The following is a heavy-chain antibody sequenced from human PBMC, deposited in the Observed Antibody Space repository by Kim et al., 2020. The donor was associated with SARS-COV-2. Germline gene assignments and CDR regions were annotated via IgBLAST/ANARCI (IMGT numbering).Heavy chain of an antibody. Sequence: ASVKVSCKVSGYTLTELSMHWVRQAPGKGLEWMGGFDPEDGETIYAQKFQGRVTMTEDTSTDTAYMELSSLRSEDTAVYYCATFGSPITGTTRRAFDIWGQGTMVTVSS. V-gene: IGHV1-24*01. D-gene: IGHD1-20*01. CDR1: GYTLTELS. CDR3: ATFGSPITGTTRRAFDI. CDR2: FDPEDGET. J-gene: IGHJ3*02.